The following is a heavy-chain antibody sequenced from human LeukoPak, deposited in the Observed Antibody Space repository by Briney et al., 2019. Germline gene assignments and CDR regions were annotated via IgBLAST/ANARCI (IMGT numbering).Heavy chain of an antibody. CDR3: ARDSIPWFGELPSDY. J-gene: IGHJ4*02. CDR2: ISSSSSYI. D-gene: IGHD3-10*01. V-gene: IGHV3-21*01. Sequence: PGGSLRLSCAASGFTFSSYSMNWVRQAPGKGLEWVSSISSSSSYIYYADSVKGRFTISRDNAKNSLYLQMNSLRAEDMAVYYCARDSIPWFGELPSDYWGQGTLVTVSS. CDR1: GFTFSSYS.